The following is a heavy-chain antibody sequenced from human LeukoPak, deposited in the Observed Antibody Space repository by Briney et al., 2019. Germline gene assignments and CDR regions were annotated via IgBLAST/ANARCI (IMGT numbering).Heavy chain of an antibody. Sequence: SETLSLTCTVSGGSISTYYWSWIRQPPGKGLEWIGYIYYSGSTKYNPSLKSRVTISVDTSKNQVSLRLSSVTAADTAVYYCARGGSIVGATPHDAFDIWGQGTVVTVS. CDR2: IYYSGST. D-gene: IGHD1-26*01. V-gene: IGHV4-59*01. CDR3: ARGGSIVGATPHDAFDI. J-gene: IGHJ3*02. CDR1: GGSISTYY.